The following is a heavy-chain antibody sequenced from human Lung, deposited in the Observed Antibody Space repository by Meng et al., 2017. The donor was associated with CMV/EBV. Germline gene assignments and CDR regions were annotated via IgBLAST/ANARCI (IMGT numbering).Heavy chain of an antibody. V-gene: IGHV3-7*01. D-gene: IGHD3-3*01. CDR3: AREPGDRYDFWSGYAFDI. J-gene: IGHJ3*02. CDR2: IKQDGSEK. Sequence: ESXKISXAASGFTFSSYWMSWVRQAPGKGLEWVANIKQDGSEKYYVDSVKGRFTISRDNAKNSLYLQMNSLRAEDTAVYYCAREPGDRYDFWSGYAFDIWGQGXMVTVSS. CDR1: GFTFSSYW.